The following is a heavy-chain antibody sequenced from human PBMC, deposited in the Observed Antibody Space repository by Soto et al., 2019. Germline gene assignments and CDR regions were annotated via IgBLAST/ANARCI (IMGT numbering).Heavy chain of an antibody. J-gene: IGHJ5*02. V-gene: IGHV3-30*18. Sequence: GGSLRLSCTTSGFTFSSYGMHWFRQAPGRGLEWLALISNDGNNKYYADSVKGRFTVSRDNFKNTLYLQMASLRAEDSAVYPCAKPAGRASWGQGTLVTVSS. CDR1: GFTFSSYG. CDR2: ISNDGNNK. CDR3: AKPAGRAS.